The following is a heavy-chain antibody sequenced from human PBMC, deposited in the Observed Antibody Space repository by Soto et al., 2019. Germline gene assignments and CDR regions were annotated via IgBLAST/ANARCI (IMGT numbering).Heavy chain of an antibody. CDR1: GGTFSSYA. Sequence: SVKVSCKASGGTFSSYAISWVRQAPGKGIEWMGGIIPIFGTANYAQKFQGRVTITADESTSTAYMELSSLRSEDTAVYYCARDSIGILNRRVIDPYYYYGMDVWGQGTTVTVSS. J-gene: IGHJ6*02. D-gene: IGHD3-22*01. V-gene: IGHV1-69*13. CDR3: ARDSIGILNRRVIDPYYYYGMDV. CDR2: IIPIFGTA.